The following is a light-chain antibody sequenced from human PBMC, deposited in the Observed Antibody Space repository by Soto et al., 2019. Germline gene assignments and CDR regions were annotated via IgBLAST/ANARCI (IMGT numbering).Light chain of an antibody. CDR2: AAS. V-gene: IGKV1-5*03. CDR3: QHDNSYSEA. Sequence: DIRMTQSPSTLSASVGDRFAITCLASQGVRSWFAWYQQKPGKAPKLLIYAASSLQSGVPSRFSGSGSGTEFTLTISSLQPDDFATYYCQHDNSYSEAFGQGTKVDIK. CDR1: QGVRSW. J-gene: IGKJ1*01.